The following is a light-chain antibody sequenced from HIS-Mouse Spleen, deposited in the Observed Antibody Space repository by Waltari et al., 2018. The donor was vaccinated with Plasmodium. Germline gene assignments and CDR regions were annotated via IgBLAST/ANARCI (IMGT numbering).Light chain of an antibody. CDR3: CSYAGSYTLV. J-gene: IGLJ2*01. CDR1: TSDVGGYNY. V-gene: IGLV2-11*01. Sequence: QSALTHPRSVSGSPGQSVTISCTGTTSDVGGYNYVSWYQQHPGKAPKLMIYVVSKRPSGVPDRFSGSKSGNTASLTISGLQAEDEADYYCCSYAGSYTLVFGGGTKLTVL. CDR2: VVS.